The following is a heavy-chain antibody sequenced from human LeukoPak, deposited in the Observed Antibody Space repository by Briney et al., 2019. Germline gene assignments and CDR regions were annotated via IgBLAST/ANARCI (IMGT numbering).Heavy chain of an antibody. V-gene: IGHV4-59*12. CDR1: GGSINSYY. J-gene: IGHJ4*02. CDR3: ARDPDGSGSFDY. Sequence: SETLSLTCTVSGGSINSYYWSWIRQPPGKGLEWIGYIYYSGSTNYNPSLKSRITMSVDTSKNQFSLKLSSVTAADTAVYYCARDPDGSGSFDYWGQGTLVTVSS. CDR2: IYYSGST. D-gene: IGHD3-10*01.